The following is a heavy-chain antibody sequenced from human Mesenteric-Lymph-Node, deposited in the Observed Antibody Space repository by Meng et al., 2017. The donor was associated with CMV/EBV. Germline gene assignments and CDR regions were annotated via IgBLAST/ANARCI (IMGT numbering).Heavy chain of an antibody. Sequence: SGGTFSSYAISWVRQAPGQGLGWMGGIIPIFGTANYAQKFQGRVTITADESTSTAYMELSSLRSEDTAVYYCARALHPGTVYYFDYWGQGTLVTVSS. CDR3: ARALHPGTVYYFDY. CDR1: GGTFSSYA. D-gene: IGHD6-13*01. J-gene: IGHJ4*02. CDR2: IIPIFGTA. V-gene: IGHV1-69*01.